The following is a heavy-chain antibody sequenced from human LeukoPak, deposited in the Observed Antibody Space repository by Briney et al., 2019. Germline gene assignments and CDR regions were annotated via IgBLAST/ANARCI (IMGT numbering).Heavy chain of an antibody. Sequence: PGGSLRLSCAASGFTFSNYWINWVRQAPGKGLEWVANIEQDGSEKYYVDSVKGRFTISRDNAKNSLYLQMNSLRAEDTAMYYCARGDMSAFNLWGQGTLVTVSS. J-gene: IGHJ3*01. CDR3: ARGDMSAFNL. CDR1: GFTFSNYW. V-gene: IGHV3-7*01. CDR2: IEQDGSEK.